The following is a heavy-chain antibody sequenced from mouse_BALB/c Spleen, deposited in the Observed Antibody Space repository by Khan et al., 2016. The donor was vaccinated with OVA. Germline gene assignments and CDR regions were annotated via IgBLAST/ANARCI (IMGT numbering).Heavy chain of an antibody. CDR2: IWSAGST. V-gene: IGHV2-2*02. Sequence: QVQLKQSGPGLLQPSQSLSITCTVSGFSLNTYSVHWVRQSPGKGLEWLGVIWSAGSTDYNAAFIFRLSINKDNSKSQVFFKMNSLQTNDTAIYYWARRGDDYGRGAWFAYWGQGTLVTVSA. D-gene: IGHD2-4*01. CDR3: ARRGDDYGRGAWFAY. CDR1: GFSLNTYS. J-gene: IGHJ3*01.